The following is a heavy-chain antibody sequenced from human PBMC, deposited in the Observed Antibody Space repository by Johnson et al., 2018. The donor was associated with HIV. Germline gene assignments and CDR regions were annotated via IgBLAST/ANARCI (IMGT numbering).Heavy chain of an antibody. J-gene: IGHJ3*02. CDR1: EFSFSTYA. D-gene: IGHD3-16*01. CDR3: AREAYRAFDI. CDR2: ISYAGSNK. V-gene: IGHV3-30-3*01. Sequence: QVQLVESGGGVVQPERSLRLSCAASEFSFSTYAMRWVRQAPGKGLEGVAVISYAGSNKYYADSVKGRFTIYRDNSKNTLYLKMNSLRAEDTAVYYCAREAYRAFDIWGQGTMVTVSS.